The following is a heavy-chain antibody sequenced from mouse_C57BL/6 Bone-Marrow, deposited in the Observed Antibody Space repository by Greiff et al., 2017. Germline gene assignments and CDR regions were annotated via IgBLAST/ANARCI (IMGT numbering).Heavy chain of an antibody. CDR3: DSTVLAYWYFDV. J-gene: IGHJ1*03. CDR1: GFTFSDYG. Sequence: EVKLVESGGGLVKPGGSLKLSCAASGFTFSDYGMHWVRQAPEKGLEWVAYISSGSSTIYYADTVKGRFTFTRDNAKNTLFLQLTSLRSEDTDMYYCDSTVLAYWYFDVWGTGTTVTVSS. V-gene: IGHV5-17*01. CDR2: ISSGSSTI. D-gene: IGHD1-1*01.